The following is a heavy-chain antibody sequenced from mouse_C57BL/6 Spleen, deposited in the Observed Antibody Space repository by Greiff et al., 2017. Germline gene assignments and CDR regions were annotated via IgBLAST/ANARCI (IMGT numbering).Heavy chain of an antibody. CDR3: ARQDYSNYRYFDV. CDR1: GFTFSSYT. Sequence: DVMLVESGGGLVKPGGSLKLSCAASGFTFSSYTMSWVRQTPEKRLEWVATISGGGGNTYYPDSVKGRFTISRDNAKNTLYLQMSSLRSEDTALYYCARQDYSNYRYFDVWGTGTTVTVSS. J-gene: IGHJ1*03. V-gene: IGHV5-9*01. CDR2: ISGGGGNT. D-gene: IGHD2-5*01.